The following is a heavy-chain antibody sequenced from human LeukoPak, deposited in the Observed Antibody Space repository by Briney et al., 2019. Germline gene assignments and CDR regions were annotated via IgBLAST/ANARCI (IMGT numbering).Heavy chain of an antibody. CDR3: ARRAGAYSHPYDY. CDR1: GFTFSSYG. J-gene: IGHJ4*02. Sequence: GGSLRLSCAASGFTFSSYGMTWVRQAPGKGLEWVSYISSSSSTIYYADSVKGRFTISRDNAKNSLYLQLNSLRAEDTAVYYCARRAGAYSHPYDYWGQGTLVTVSS. CDR2: ISSSSSTI. D-gene: IGHD4/OR15-4a*01. V-gene: IGHV3-48*01.